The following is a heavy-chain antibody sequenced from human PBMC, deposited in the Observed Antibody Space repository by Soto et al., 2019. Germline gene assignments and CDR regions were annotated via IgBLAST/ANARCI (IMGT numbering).Heavy chain of an antibody. Sequence: QVQLVESGGGVVQPGRSLRLSCAASGFTFSSYGMHWVRQAPGKGLEWVAVISYDGSNKYYADSVKGRFTISRDNSKNTLYLQMNSLRAADTDVYYCAKVTGDGAYCGGDCPLPGKPVDYWGQGTLVTVSS. J-gene: IGHJ4*02. CDR3: AKVTGDGAYCGGDCPLPGKPVDY. D-gene: IGHD2-21*02. CDR2: ISYDGSNK. CDR1: GFTFSSYG. V-gene: IGHV3-30*18.